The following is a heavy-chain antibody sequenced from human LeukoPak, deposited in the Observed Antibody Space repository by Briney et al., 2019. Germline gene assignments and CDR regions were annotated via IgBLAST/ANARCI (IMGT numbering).Heavy chain of an antibody. CDR2: INHSGST. J-gene: IGHJ6*03. Sequence: SETLSLTCAVYGGSFSGYYWSWIRQPPGKGLEWIGEINHSGSTNYNPSLKSRVTISVDTSKNQFSLKLSSVTAADTAVYYCATHGGYCSGGSCPKGYYYYMDVWGKGATVTVSS. CDR3: ATHGGYCSGGSCPKGYYYYMDV. CDR1: GGSFSGYY. D-gene: IGHD2-15*01. V-gene: IGHV4-34*01.